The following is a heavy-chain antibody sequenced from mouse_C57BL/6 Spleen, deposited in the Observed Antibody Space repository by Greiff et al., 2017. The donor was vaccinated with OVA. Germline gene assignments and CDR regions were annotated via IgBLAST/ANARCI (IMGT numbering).Heavy chain of an antibody. V-gene: IGHV1-50*01. D-gene: IGHD3-1*01. CDR2: IDPSDSYT. J-gene: IGHJ2*01. Sequence: VQLQQPGAELVKPGASVKLSCKASGYTFTSYWMQWVKQRPGQGLEWIGEIDPSDSYTNYNQKFKGKATLTVDTSSSTAYMQLSSLPSEDSAVYYCARSGTGRDYWGQGTTLTVSS. CDR3: ARSGTGRDY. CDR1: GYTFTSYW.